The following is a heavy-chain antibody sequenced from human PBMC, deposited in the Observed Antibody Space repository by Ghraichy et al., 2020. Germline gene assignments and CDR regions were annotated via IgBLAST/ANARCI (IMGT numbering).Heavy chain of an antibody. CDR3: ARAGATRDSHFDY. CDR1: GGSISSSNW. Sequence: SQTLSLTCDVSGGSISSSNWWSWVRQSPGKGLEWIGEIYHSGSTNYNPSLESRVTISVDKSKNQFSLTLSSVTAADTAVYYCARAGATRDSHFDYWGQGTLVTVSS. D-gene: IGHD1-26*01. V-gene: IGHV4-4*02. J-gene: IGHJ4*02. CDR2: IYHSGST.